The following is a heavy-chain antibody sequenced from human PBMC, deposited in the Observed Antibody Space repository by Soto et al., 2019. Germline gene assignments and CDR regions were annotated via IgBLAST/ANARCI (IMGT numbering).Heavy chain of an antibody. V-gene: IGHV3-21*01. D-gene: IGHD2-21*02. J-gene: IGHJ6*02. CDR1: GFTFSSYS. CDR2: ISSSSSYI. CDR3: ARDQHIVVVTAPDYGMDV. Sequence: PGGSLRLSCAASGFTFSSYSMNWVRQAPGKGLEWVSSISSSSSYIYYADSVKGRFTISRDNAKNSLYLQMNSLRAEDTAVYYWARDQHIVVVTAPDYGMDVWGQGTTVTVSS.